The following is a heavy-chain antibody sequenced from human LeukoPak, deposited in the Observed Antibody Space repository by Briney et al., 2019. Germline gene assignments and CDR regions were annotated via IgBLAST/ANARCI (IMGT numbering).Heavy chain of an antibody. V-gene: IGHV1-69*04. CDR1: GGTFSSYA. CDR2: IFPILGIA. J-gene: IGHJ5*02. Sequence: GSSVNVSFKSSGGTFSSYAISWVRQAPGQGLGWMGRIFPILGIANYAQKFQGRVTITADKSTSTAYMELSSLRSEDTAVYYCARDVSPLIVGATQNWFDRWGQGTLVTVSS. CDR3: ARDVSPLIVGATQNWFDR. D-gene: IGHD1-26*01.